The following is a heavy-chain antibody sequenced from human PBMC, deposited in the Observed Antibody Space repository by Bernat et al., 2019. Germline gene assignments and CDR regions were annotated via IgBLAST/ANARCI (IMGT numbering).Heavy chain of an antibody. CDR1: GFTFSSYG. J-gene: IGHJ4*02. Sequence: QVQLVESGGGVVQPGRSLRLSCAASGFTFSSYGMHWVRQAPGKGLEWVAVISYDGSNKYYADSVKGRFTISRDNSKNTLYLQMNSLRAEDTAVYYCASPLIAAAGTDYWGQGTLVTVSS. V-gene: IGHV3-30*03. CDR2: ISYDGSNK. CDR3: ASPLIAAAGTDY. D-gene: IGHD6-13*01.